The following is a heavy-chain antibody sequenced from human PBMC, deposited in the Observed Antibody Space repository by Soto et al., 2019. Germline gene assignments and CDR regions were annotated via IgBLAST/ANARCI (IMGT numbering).Heavy chain of an antibody. Sequence: PGGSLRLSCAASGFTFSSYSMNWVRQAPGKGLEWVSYISSSSTIYYADSVKGRFTISRDNSKNTLYLQMNSLRAEDTAVYYCARASFGVVPQLAFDIWGQGTMVTVSS. CDR3: ARASFGVVPQLAFDI. V-gene: IGHV3-48*01. J-gene: IGHJ3*02. D-gene: IGHD3-3*01. CDR2: ISSSSTI. CDR1: GFTFSSYS.